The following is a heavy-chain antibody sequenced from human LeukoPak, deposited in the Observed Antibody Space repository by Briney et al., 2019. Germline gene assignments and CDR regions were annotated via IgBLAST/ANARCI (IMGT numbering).Heavy chain of an antibody. V-gene: IGHV4-39*07. CDR2: VFYTGKA. CDR1: GASVSTSDYY. J-gene: IGHJ4*02. Sequence: SETLSLTCTVSGASVSTSDYYWGWIRQPPVKGLEWIGDVFYTGKANYNPSLRSRATISIDTSKNQFSLKLTYVTAADTAVYYCARVFDSWGQGTLVTVSS. CDR3: ARVFDS.